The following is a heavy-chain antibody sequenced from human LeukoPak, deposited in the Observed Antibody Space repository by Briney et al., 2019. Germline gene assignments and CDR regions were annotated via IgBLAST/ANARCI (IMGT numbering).Heavy chain of an antibody. Sequence: GASVKVSCKASGYTFTGYYMHWVRQAPGQGLEWMGWINPNSSGTNYAQKFQGRVTMTRDTSISTAYMELSRLRSDDTAVYYCARDKVAAAGLQADDYYYYYMDVWGKGTTVTVSS. CDR1: GYTFTGYY. V-gene: IGHV1-2*02. J-gene: IGHJ6*03. CDR2: INPNSSGT. D-gene: IGHD6-13*01. CDR3: ARDKVAAAGLQADDYYYYYMDV.